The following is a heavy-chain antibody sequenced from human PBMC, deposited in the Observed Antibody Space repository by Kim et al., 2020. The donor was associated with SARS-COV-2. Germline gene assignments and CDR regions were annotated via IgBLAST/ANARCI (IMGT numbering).Heavy chain of an antibody. D-gene: IGHD6-13*01. CDR1: GFTVSSNY. CDR3: ARDLIPYSSSWYERDYYYGMDV. J-gene: IGHJ6*02. V-gene: IGHV3-66*01. Sequence: GGSLRLSCAASGFTVSSNYMSWVRQAPGKGLEWVSVIYSGGSTYYADSVKGRFTISRDNSKNTLYLQMNSLRAEDTAVYYCARDLIPYSSSWYERDYYYGMDVWGQGTTVTVSS. CDR2: IYSGGST.